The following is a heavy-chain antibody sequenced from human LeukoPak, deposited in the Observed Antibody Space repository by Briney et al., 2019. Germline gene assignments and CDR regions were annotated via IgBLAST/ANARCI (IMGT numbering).Heavy chain of an antibody. J-gene: IGHJ3*02. D-gene: IGHD4-17*01. CDR2: MNPNSGNT. V-gene: IGHV1-8*01. Sequence: ASVKVSCKASGYTFTSYDINWVRQATGQGLEWMGWMNPNSGNTGYAQKFQGRVTMTRNTSISTAYMELSSLRSEDTAVYYCARPDPTVHDAFDIWGQGTMVTVSS. CDR3: ARPDPTVHDAFDI. CDR1: GYTFTSYD.